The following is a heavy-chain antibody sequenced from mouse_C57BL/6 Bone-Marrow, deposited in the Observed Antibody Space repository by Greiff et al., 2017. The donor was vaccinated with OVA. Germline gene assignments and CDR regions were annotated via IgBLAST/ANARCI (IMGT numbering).Heavy chain of an antibody. CDR2: IYPGSGST. D-gene: IGHD2-5*01. CDR3: ARAYSNYRNWYFDV. J-gene: IGHJ1*03. CDR1: GYTFTSYW. Sequence: VQLQQPGAELVKPGASVKMSCKASGYTFTSYWITWVKQRPGQGLEWIGVIYPGSGSTNYNEKFKSKATLTVDTSSSTAYMQRSSLTSEDSAVYEGARAYSNYRNWYFDVWGTGTTVTVSS. V-gene: IGHV1-55*01.